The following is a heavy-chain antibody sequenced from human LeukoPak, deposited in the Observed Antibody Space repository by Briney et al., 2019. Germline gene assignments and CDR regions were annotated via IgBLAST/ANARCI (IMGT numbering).Heavy chain of an antibody. CDR1: GGSFSGYY. CDR3: ARREGTVTPFDAFDI. J-gene: IGHJ3*02. Sequence: SETLSLTCAVYGGSFSGYYWSWIRQPPGKGLEWIGEINHSGSTNYNPSLKSRVTISVDTSKNQFSLKLSSVTAADTAVYYCARREGTVTPFDAFDIWGQGTMVTVSS. V-gene: IGHV4-34*01. CDR2: INHSGST. D-gene: IGHD4-17*01.